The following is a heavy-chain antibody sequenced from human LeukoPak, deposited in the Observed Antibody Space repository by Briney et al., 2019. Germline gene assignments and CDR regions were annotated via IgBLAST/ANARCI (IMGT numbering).Heavy chain of an antibody. J-gene: IGHJ4*02. CDR2: INPSGGST. V-gene: IGHV1-46*01. CDR3: ARDDYGDF. Sequence: ASEKGPSGASGYTLTSYYRNWVWNAPGQGLEWMGIINPSGGSTRNAQKFQGRVTMTRDTSTSTVYMELSSLRSEDTAVYYCARDDYGDFWGQGTLVTVSS. CDR1: GYTLTSYY.